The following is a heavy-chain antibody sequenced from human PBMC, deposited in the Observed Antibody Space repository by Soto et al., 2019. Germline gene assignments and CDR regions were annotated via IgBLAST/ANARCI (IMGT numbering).Heavy chain of an antibody. V-gene: IGHV1-69*02. CDR2: IIPILGIA. CDR1: GGTFSSYT. Sequence: QVQLVQSGAEVKKPGSSVKVSCKASGGTFSSYTISWVRQAPGQGLEWMGRIIPILGIANYAQKFQGRVTIPADKPPSPPYMELSTLRSEATAVYYCARGYGAYEYFAYWGQGPWSPSPQ. D-gene: IGHD4-17*01. CDR3: ARGYGAYEYFAY. J-gene: IGHJ4*02.